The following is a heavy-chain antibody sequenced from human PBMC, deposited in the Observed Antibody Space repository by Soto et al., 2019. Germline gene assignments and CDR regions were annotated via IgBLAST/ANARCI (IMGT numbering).Heavy chain of an antibody. Sequence: ASVKVSCKASGFTFSNYGLNWVRQAPGQGLEWMGWISAYNGNTNYAQKLQGRVTMTTDTSTSTAYMELRSLRSDDTAVYYCARDPRYYYDSSSHWFDPWGQGTLVTVSS. D-gene: IGHD3-22*01. J-gene: IGHJ5*02. CDR3: ARDPRYYYDSSSHWFDP. V-gene: IGHV1-18*01. CDR2: ISAYNGNT. CDR1: GFTFSNYG.